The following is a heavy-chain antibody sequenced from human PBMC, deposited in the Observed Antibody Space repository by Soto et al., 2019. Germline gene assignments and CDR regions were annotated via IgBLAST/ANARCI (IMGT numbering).Heavy chain of an antibody. CDR2: INTGNGDT. CDR3: ATQAYDY. V-gene: IGHV1-3*04. CDR1: GYTFTEYA. Sequence: QVHLVQSGAEVKKPGASVTISCKTSGYTFTEYAMHWVRHAPGRGLEWVGWINTGNGDTRYSPKLQGRVTITSDASASTAYLGLSRLRFEDTALYSCATQAYDYWGQGTQVAVAS. J-gene: IGHJ4*02.